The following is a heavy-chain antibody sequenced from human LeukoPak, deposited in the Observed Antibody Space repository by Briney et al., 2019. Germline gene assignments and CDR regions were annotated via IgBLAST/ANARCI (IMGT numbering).Heavy chain of an antibody. CDR3: ARYNAPVTTYAFDI. D-gene: IGHD4-17*01. J-gene: IGHJ3*02. V-gene: IGHV1-2*02. CDR1: GYTFTGYY. Sequence: ASVKVSCKASGYTFTGYYMHWVRQAPGQGLEWMGWINPNSGGTKFAQKFQGRVTMTRDTSINTAYMELSRLRSDDTAVYYCARYNAPVTTYAFDIWGQGTMVTVSS. CDR2: INPNSGGT.